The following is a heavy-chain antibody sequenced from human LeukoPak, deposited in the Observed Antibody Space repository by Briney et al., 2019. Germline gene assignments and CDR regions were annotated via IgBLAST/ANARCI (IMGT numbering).Heavy chain of an antibody. CDR1: GFTFSNFE. Sequence: PRGSLRLSCAASGFTFSNFEMTWVRQAPEKGLELVSYISSSGSAIYYGDSVKGRFTVSRDNAKNSLYLQMNNLRAEDTAVYYCVSDAFDIWGEGTVVTVSS. V-gene: IGHV3-48*03. J-gene: IGHJ3*02. CDR3: VSDAFDI. CDR2: ISSSGSAI.